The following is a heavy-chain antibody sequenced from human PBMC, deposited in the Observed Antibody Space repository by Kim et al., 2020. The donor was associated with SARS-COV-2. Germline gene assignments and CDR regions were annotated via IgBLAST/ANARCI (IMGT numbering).Heavy chain of an antibody. CDR3: ATAERTDAEFDF. Sequence: SQRLKGRVTITRDTSARTAYMELSSLRSEDLAVYFCATAERTDAEFDFWGQGTLVTVSS. V-gene: IGHV1-3*01. J-gene: IGHJ4*02. D-gene: IGHD1-1*01.